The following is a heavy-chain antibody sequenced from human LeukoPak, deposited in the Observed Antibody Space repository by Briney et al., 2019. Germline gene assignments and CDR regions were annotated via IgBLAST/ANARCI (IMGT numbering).Heavy chain of an antibody. CDR2: IYSGGGT. CDR1: GFTVSSNY. V-gene: IGHV3-53*01. Sequence: GGSLRLSCAASGFTVSSNYMSWVRQAPGKGLEWVSLIYSGGGTYYADSVKGRFTVSRDKSGNTLYLQMNSLRAEDTAVYYCVRGPGYPGGKLDYWGQGTLVTVSS. CDR3: VRGPGYPGGKLDY. D-gene: IGHD3-16*01. J-gene: IGHJ4*02.